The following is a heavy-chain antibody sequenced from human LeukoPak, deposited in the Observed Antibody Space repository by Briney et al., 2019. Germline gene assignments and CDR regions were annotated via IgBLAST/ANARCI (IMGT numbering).Heavy chain of an antibody. J-gene: IGHJ4*02. Sequence: SETLSLTCTVSGGSISSGGYYWRWIRQHPGKGLEWIGYIYYSGSTYYNPSLKSRVTISVDTSKNQFSLKLSSVTAADTAVYYCASCIKVSRSFDSWGQGTLITVSS. CDR2: IYYSGST. V-gene: IGHV4-31*03. CDR3: ASCIKVSRSFDS. CDR1: GGSISSGGYY. D-gene: IGHD1-14*01.